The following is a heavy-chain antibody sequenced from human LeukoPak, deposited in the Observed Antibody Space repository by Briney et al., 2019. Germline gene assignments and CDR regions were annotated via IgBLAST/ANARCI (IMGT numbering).Heavy chain of an antibody. Sequence: GGSLRLSCAASGLTFSDYAMSWFRQAPGKGLEWVSGITSGFTPLYADSVKGRFTISRDNSKNTFHLQLNSLRAEATAVYYCAKDYSDSRVADVFLEYWGQGTLVTVSS. D-gene: IGHD2-15*01. CDR2: ITSGFTP. CDR3: AKDYSDSRVADVFLEY. J-gene: IGHJ4*02. CDR1: GLTFSDYA. V-gene: IGHV3-23*01.